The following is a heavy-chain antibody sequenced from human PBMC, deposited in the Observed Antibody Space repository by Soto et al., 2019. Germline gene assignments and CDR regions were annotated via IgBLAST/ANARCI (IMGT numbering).Heavy chain of an antibody. J-gene: IGHJ5*02. V-gene: IGHV3-23*01. CDR2: ISGSGGST. CDR3: AKSFGSGGVAWFDP. D-gene: IGHD3-3*01. Sequence: GGSLRLAGAASGFTVSSYAMSWVRQAPGKGLEWVSAISGSGGSTYYADSVKGRFTISRDNSKNTLYLQMNSLRAEDTAVYYCAKSFGSGGVAWFDPWGQGTLVTVSS. CDR1: GFTVSSYA.